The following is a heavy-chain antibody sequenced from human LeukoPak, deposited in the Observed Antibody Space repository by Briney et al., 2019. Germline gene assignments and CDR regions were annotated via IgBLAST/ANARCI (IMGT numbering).Heavy chain of an antibody. CDR1: GFTFSSYS. CDR2: ISSSSSFI. Sequence: GGSLRLSCAASGFTFSSYSMNWVRQAPGKGLEWVSSISSSSSFIYYADSAKGRFTISRDNAKNSLYLQMNSLRAEDTAVYYCARDRIVGATTGDYWGQGTLVTVSS. J-gene: IGHJ4*02. V-gene: IGHV3-21*01. CDR3: ARDRIVGATTGDY. D-gene: IGHD1-26*01.